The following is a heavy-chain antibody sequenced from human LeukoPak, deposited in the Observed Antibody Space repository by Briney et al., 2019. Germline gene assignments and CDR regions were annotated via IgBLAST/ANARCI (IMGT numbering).Heavy chain of an antibody. D-gene: IGHD1-26*01. CDR1: GGSISSSSYY. CDR2: IYYSGST. V-gene: IGHV4-39*07. J-gene: IGHJ6*03. CDR3: ARVVVGATQYYYYYYYMDV. Sequence: SETLSLTCTVSGGSISSSSYYWGWIRQPPGKGLEWIGSIYYSGSTYYNPSLKSRVTISVDTSKNQFSLKLSSVTAADTAVYYCARVVVGATQYYYYYYYMDVWGKGTTVTVSS.